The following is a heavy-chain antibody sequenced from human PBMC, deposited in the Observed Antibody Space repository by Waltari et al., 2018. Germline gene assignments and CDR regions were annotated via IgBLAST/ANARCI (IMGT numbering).Heavy chain of an antibody. CDR2: IYHLGNT. CDR3: ARGGPHCASTSCPFDY. V-gene: IGHV4-4*02. CDR1: GGSIISNNW. Sequence: QVQLQEWGPGLVRPSDTLSLTCAVSGGSIISNNWWSWVRQPPGKGLEWIGEIYHLGNTNYNPSLKSRVTISVDNSKNQFSLKLNSVTAADTAVYYCARGGPHCASTSCPFDYWGQGSLVTVSS. D-gene: IGHD2-2*01. J-gene: IGHJ4*02.